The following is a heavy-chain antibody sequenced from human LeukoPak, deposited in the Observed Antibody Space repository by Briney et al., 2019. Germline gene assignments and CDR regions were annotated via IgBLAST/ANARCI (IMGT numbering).Heavy chain of an antibody. Sequence: GGSLRLSCAASGFTFSRYWMHWVRQVPGKGLVWVSRINTNGSITNYADSVKGRFTISRDNAKNTVYLQMHSLRAEDTAVYYCANSRGYFDYWGQGTLVTVSS. V-gene: IGHV3-74*01. J-gene: IGHJ4*02. CDR3: ANSRGYFDY. D-gene: IGHD2-21*01. CDR1: GFTFSRYW. CDR2: INTNGSIT.